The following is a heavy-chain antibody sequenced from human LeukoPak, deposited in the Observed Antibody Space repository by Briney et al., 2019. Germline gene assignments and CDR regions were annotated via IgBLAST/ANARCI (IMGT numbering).Heavy chain of an antibody. CDR3: AKHRDSSSWYVAFDI. D-gene: IGHD6-13*01. CDR2: IKQEGSEK. CDR1: AFTLSSYW. Sequence: GGSLRLSCAASAFTLSSYWMSWVRQAPGKGMEWVANIKQEGSEKYYAESVKGRFNISRDKTKNSLYRQMNSLRAEDRTVYYCAKHRDSSSWYVAFDIWGQGTMVTVSS. V-gene: IGHV3-7*02. J-gene: IGHJ3*02.